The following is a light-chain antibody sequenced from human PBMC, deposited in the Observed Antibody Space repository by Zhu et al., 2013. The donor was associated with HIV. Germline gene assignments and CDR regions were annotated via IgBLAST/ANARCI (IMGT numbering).Light chain of an antibody. V-gene: IGKV4-1*01. CDR2: WAS. Sequence: DIVMTQSPDSLAVSLGERATINCKSSQSVLYSSNNKNYLAWYQQNPGQPPKLLIYWASTRESGVPDRFSGSGSGTDFTLTISGLQPDDFATYYCQQYNSYWTFGQ. CDR3: QQYNSYWT. J-gene: IGKJ1*01. CDR1: QSVLYSSNNKNY.